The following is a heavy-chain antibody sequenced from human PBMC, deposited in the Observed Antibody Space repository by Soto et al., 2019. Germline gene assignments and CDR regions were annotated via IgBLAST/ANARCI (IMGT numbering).Heavy chain of an antibody. CDR1: GFTFSSYS. J-gene: IGHJ4*02. CDR2: ISSSSSTI. CDR3: ARGRGPADY. D-gene: IGHD3-10*01. Sequence: EVQLVESGGGLVQPGGSLRLSCAASGFTFSSYSMNWVRQAPGKGLEWVSYISSSSSTIYYADSVKGRFTISRDNAKNSLYLQMSSLRAEDRAVYYCARGRGPADYWGQGTLVTVSS. V-gene: IGHV3-48*01.